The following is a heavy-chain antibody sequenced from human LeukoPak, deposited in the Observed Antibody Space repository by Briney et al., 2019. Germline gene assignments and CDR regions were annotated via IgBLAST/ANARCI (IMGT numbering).Heavy chain of an antibody. V-gene: IGHV6-1*01. CDR3: ARVTEGAYYFDP. D-gene: IGHD1-26*01. J-gene: IGHJ4*02. CDR1: GDSVSSNSAA. Sequence: SQTLSLTCVISGDSVSSNSAAWTWIRQSPSRGLEWLGRTYYRSKWYNDYAVSVRSRIIINPDTSRNQVSLQVNSVTPEDTAVYFCARVTEGAYYFDPWGQGTLVTVSS. CDR2: TYYRSKWYN.